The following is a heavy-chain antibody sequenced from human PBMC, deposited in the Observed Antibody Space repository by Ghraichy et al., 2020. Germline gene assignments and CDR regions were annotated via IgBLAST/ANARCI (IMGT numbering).Heavy chain of an antibody. CDR2: IKQDGSET. V-gene: IGHV3-7*03. J-gene: IGHJ4*02. Sequence: GESLNISCAASGFTFSGHWMMWVRQPPGKGLEWVATIKQDGSETYFVDSVEGRVTISRDNAKSSLFLQLNSLRAEDMALYYCARGSGWLIDYWGQGALVIVSS. CDR1: GFTFSGHW. D-gene: IGHD6-25*01. CDR3: ARGSGWLIDY.